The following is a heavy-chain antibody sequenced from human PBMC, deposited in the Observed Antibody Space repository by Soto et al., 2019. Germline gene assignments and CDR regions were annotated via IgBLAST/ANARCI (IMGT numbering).Heavy chain of an antibody. CDR1: GFTFSRYA. D-gene: IGHD3-22*01. J-gene: IGHJ6*02. CDR3: AKLIFTMXVVAYYGIYF. V-gene: IGHV3-23*01. Sequence: PGGSLRLSCAASGFTFSRYAMSWVRQAPGKGLEWVSAISGSGGSTYYADSVKGRFTISRDNSKNTLYLQMNSLRAEDTAVYYCAKLIFTMXVVAYYGIYFCGQGTTVTVSS. CDR2: ISGSGGST.